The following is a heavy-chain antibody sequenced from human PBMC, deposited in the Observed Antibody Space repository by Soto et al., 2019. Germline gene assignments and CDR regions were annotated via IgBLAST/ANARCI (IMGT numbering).Heavy chain of an antibody. Sequence: VQLSESGGDLRQPGGSLRLSCTASGFTFTNYAMTWVRQTPGKGLEWVSGISASGGLKYYADSVRGRFTVSRDNSKNILYLQMDNLRDEDTALYYCAREVGAPSDWLDPWGQGTQVTVSS. J-gene: IGHJ5*02. CDR1: GFTFTNYA. D-gene: IGHD1-26*01. CDR3: AREVGAPSDWLDP. V-gene: IGHV3-23*01. CDR2: ISASGGLK.